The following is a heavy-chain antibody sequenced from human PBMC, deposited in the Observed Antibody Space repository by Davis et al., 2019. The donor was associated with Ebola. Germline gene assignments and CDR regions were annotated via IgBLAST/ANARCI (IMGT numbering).Heavy chain of an antibody. V-gene: IGHV3-53*04. J-gene: IGHJ4*02. Sequence: ASLKISCAASGFIVSSNYMSWVRQAPGKGLEWVSLLYPDGTTFYADSVKGRFTISRHTPNNTLYLQMNSLRPEDAAAYFCARGAWSIWDYWGRGTPVTVSS. D-gene: IGHD3-16*01. CDR1: GFIVSSNY. CDR3: ARGAWSIWDY. CDR2: LYPDGTT.